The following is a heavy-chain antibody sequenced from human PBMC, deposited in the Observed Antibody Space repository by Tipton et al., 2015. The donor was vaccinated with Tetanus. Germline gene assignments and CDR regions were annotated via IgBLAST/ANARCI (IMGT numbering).Heavy chain of an antibody. D-gene: IGHD2-21*02. CDR1: GFTFSHYY. Sequence: SLRLSCAASGFTFSHYYMRWVRQAPGKGLEWVSSISSSSRYIYYADSVKGRFTISRDNAKDSLYLQMNSLRAEDTAVYSCARGMAEASNCGGDCYSDYWGQGTLVTVSS. J-gene: IGHJ4*02. CDR2: ISSSSRYI. V-gene: IGHV3-11*06. CDR3: ARGMAEASNCGGDCYSDY.